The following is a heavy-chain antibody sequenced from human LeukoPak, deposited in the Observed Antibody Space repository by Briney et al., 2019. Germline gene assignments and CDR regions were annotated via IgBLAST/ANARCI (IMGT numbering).Heavy chain of an antibody. CDR3: ARDMLELRHYYYYMDV. V-gene: IGHV1-18*01. D-gene: IGHD1-7*01. CDR1: GYTFTSYG. Sequence: ASVKVSCKASGYTFTSYGISWVRQAPGQGLEWMGWISAYNGNTNYAQKLQGRVTMTTDTSTSTAYMELRSLRSEDTAVYYCARDMLELRHYYYYMDVWGKGTTVTVSS. J-gene: IGHJ6*03. CDR2: ISAYNGNT.